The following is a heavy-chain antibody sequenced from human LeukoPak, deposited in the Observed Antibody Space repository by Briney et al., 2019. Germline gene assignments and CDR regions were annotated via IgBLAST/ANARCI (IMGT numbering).Heavy chain of an antibody. J-gene: IGHJ4*02. CDR3: ARVAFRSSSYISGIDY. Sequence: PGGSLRLSCAASGFTVSINYMSWVRQAPGKGLEWVSLIDGGGNTYYADSVKGRFTISRDNSKNTLYLQMNSLRAEDTAVYYCARVAFRSSSYISGIDYWGQGTLVTVSS. D-gene: IGHD1-14*01. V-gene: IGHV3-53*01. CDR2: IDGGGNT. CDR1: GFTVSINY.